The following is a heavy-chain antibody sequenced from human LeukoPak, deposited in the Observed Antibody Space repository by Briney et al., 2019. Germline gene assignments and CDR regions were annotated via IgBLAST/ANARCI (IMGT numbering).Heavy chain of an antibody. Sequence: ASVKVSCKVSGYTLTELSVHWVRQAPGKGLEWMGGFDPEDGETIYAQKFQGRVTMTEDTSTDTAYMELSSLRSEDTAVYYCATPTYYYGSGSYYFDYWGQGTLVTVSS. V-gene: IGHV1-24*01. D-gene: IGHD3-10*01. J-gene: IGHJ4*02. CDR3: ATPTYYYGSGSYYFDY. CDR1: GYTLTELS. CDR2: FDPEDGET.